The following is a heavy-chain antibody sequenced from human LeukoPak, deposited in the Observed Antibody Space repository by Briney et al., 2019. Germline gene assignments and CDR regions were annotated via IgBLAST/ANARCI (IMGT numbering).Heavy chain of an antibody. V-gene: IGHV3-15*01. CDR1: GFTFNNAW. J-gene: IGHJ4*02. CDR2: IKSKTDGGTT. Sequence: GGSLRLSCAGSGFTFNNAWMSWVRQAPGKGLEWVGRIKSKTDGGTTDYAAPVKDRFTISRDDSKSTLFLQMNSLQTEDTGVYYCTPHYGSGSYYYWGQGTLVNVSS. CDR3: TPHYGSGSYYY. D-gene: IGHD3-10*01.